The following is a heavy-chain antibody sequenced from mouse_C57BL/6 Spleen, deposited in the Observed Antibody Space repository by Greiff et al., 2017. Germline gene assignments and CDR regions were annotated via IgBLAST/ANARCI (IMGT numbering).Heavy chain of an antibody. V-gene: IGHV1-69*01. CDR2: IDPSDSYT. Sequence: QVQLQQPGAELVMPGASVKLSCKASGYTFTSYWMHWVKQRPGQGLEWIGEIDPSDSYTNYNQKFKGKSTLTVDKSSSTAYMQLSSLTSEYSAVYDCARSGGWVDYWGQGTTLTVSS. CDR3: ARSGGWVDY. D-gene: IGHD3-3*01. J-gene: IGHJ2*01. CDR1: GYTFTSYW.